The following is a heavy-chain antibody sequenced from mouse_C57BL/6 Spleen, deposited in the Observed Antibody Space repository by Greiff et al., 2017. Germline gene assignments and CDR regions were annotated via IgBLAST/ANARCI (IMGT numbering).Heavy chain of an antibody. CDR1: GYTFTSYW. J-gene: IGHJ2*01. D-gene: IGHD2-2*01. V-gene: IGHV1-69*01. CDR3: ARGGPYGYDGRVVGFDY. Sequence: QVQLKQPGAELVMPGASVKLSCKASGYTFTSYWMHWVKQRPGQGLEWIGEIDPSDSYTNYNQKFKGKSTLTVDKSSSTAYMQLSSLTSEDSAVYYCARGGPYGYDGRVVGFDYWGQGTTLTVSA. CDR2: IDPSDSYT.